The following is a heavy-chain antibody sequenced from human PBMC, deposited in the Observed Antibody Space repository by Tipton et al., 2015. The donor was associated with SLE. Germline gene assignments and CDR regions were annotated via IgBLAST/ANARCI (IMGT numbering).Heavy chain of an antibody. CDR2: IYYSGST. CDR1: GGSISSGDYY. V-gene: IGHV4-30-4*01. Sequence: TLSLTCNVSGGSISSGDYYWSWVRQPPGKGLEWIGYIYYSGSTYYNPSLKTRVTISLDTSKNQFSLKLSSVTAADTAVYYCAISFNRGGYDVWGQGTLVTVSS. D-gene: IGHD5-12*01. CDR3: AISFNRGGYDV. J-gene: IGHJ4*02.